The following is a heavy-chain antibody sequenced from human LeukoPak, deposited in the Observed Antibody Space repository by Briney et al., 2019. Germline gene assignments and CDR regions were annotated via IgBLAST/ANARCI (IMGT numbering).Heavy chain of an antibody. CDR3: AKAAAAPGFDF. V-gene: IGHV3-23*01. CDR1: GFTSSSYA. D-gene: IGHD6-13*01. CDR2: VSGSGDRM. J-gene: IGHJ4*02. Sequence: GGSLRLSCAASGFTSSSYALDWVRQAPGKGLEWVATVSGSGDRMYHADSVKGRFTISRDNSKNTIYLQMNSLRAEDTALYYCAKAAAAPGFDFWGQGTLVTVSS.